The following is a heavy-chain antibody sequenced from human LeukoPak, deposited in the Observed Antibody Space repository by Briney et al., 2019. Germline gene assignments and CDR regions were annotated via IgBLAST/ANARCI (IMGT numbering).Heavy chain of an antibody. V-gene: IGHV3-23*01. J-gene: IGHJ4*02. CDR2: ISGDEVST. CDR1: GFTFSSYT. Sequence: PGGSLRLSCAASGFTFSSYTMSWVRQAPGKGLEWVSAISGDEVSTYYADSVKGRFTISRDNPKNTLYLQMHSLRAEDTAIYYCAKVTGGDMITYGGLDYWGQGTLVTVSS. D-gene: IGHD3-16*01. CDR3: AKVTGGDMITYGGLDY.